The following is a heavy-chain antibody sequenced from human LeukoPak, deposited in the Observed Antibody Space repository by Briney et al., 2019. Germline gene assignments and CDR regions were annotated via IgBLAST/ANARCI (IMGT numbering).Heavy chain of an antibody. V-gene: IGHV3-21*01. CDR2: ISSSSSYI. Sequence: GGSLRLSCAASGFTISSYSMNWVRQAPGKGLEWVSFISSSSSYIYYADSVKGRFTISRDNAKNSLYLQMNSLRAEDTAVYYCARDRNSNYPNDYWGQGTLVTVSS. J-gene: IGHJ4*02. D-gene: IGHD4-11*01. CDR1: GFTISSYS. CDR3: ARDRNSNYPNDY.